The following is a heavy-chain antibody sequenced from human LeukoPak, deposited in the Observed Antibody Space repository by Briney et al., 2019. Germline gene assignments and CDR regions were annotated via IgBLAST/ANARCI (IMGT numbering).Heavy chain of an antibody. J-gene: IGHJ5*02. V-gene: IGHV3-23*01. CDR2: ISGSGGST. D-gene: IGHD5-12*01. CDR3: AKDPSPGIVATTPYNWFDP. CDR1: GFTFSSYA. Sequence: GGSLRLSCAASGFTFSSYAMSWVRQAPGKGLEWVSAISGSGGSTYYADSVKGRFTISRDNSKNTLYLQMNSLRAEDTAVYYCAKDPSPGIVATTPYNWFDPWGQGTLVTASS.